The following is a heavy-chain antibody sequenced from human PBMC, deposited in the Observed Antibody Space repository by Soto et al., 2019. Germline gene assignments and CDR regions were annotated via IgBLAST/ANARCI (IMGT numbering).Heavy chain of an antibody. Sequence: SETLSLTCSIYSGSFSGCYWSWIRQPPGKGLEWIGEISQSGNTNYSPSLKSRVSISIDTSKKQFSLNLASVSAADTAVYYCARAPKVSGSSQTRPDFWGQGTLLTVSS. D-gene: IGHD6-6*01. CDR2: ISQSGNT. V-gene: IGHV4-34*01. J-gene: IGHJ4*02. CDR3: ARAPKVSGSSQTRPDF. CDR1: SGSFSGCY.